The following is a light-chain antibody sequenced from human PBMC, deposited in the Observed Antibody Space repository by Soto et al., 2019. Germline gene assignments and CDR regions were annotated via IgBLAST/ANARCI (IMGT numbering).Light chain of an antibody. Sequence: QSVLTQPASVSGSPGQSIAISCTGTNSEVSSYNYVSWYQQHPGIAPKLMIYDVSNRPSGVSDRFSGSKSGNTASLFISGLQAEDEADYFCNSYTSSSTYVFGTGTKVTVL. CDR3: NSYTSSSTYV. V-gene: IGLV2-14*03. J-gene: IGLJ1*01. CDR1: NSEVSSYNY. CDR2: DVS.